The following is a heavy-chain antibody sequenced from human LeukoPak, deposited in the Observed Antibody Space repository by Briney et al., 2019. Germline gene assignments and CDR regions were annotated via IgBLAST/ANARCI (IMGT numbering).Heavy chain of an antibody. Sequence: ASVKVSCKASGYTFSGYAVHWVRQAPGQRFEWMGWINAGNGHTKYSQNFQGRVTITRDSSANIVYMELSSLTSEDTAVYYCARGIWSATRVDYYLDNWGQGTLVTVSA. V-gene: IGHV1-3*01. CDR3: ARGIWSATRVDYYLDN. D-gene: IGHD5-24*01. J-gene: IGHJ4*02. CDR1: GYTFSGYA. CDR2: INAGNGHT.